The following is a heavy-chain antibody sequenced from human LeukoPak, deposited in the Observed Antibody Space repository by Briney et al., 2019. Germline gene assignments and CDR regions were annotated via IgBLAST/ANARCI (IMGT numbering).Heavy chain of an antibody. Sequence: SETLSLTCTVSGGSISSYDWGWIRQPAGKAPEWIGSIYSSGIINYNPSLKSRVPMSLDNSKTQLSLKLSYVTAADTAVYYCARDTGKSGYPDYWGQGTLVTVSS. J-gene: IGHJ4*02. CDR3: ARDTGKSGYPDY. V-gene: IGHV4-4*07. CDR2: IYSSGII. D-gene: IGHD3-3*01. CDR1: GGSISSYD.